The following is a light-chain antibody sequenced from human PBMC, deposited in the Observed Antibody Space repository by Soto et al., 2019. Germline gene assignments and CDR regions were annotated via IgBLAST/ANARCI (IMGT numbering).Light chain of an antibody. CDR1: QSIHTS. CDR2: DST. V-gene: IGKV3-11*01. CDR3: PQRNVWPPIT. Sequence: VLTQSPATLSLSPGERATLSCRASQSIHTSLAWYQQKSGKPPRLVIYDSTLRANGVPDRFGGSRSGTVFTLTINRLEPEDFAVYYCPQRNVWPPITFGQGTRLEIK. J-gene: IGKJ5*01.